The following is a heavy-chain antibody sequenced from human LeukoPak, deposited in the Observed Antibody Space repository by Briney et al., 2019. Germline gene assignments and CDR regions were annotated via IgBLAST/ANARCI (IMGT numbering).Heavy chain of an antibody. CDR1: GGSISSSSYY. J-gene: IGHJ4*02. Sequence: SETLSLTCTVSGGSISSSSYYWGWIRQPPGKGLEWIGSIYYSGSTYYNPSLKSRVTISVDTSKNQFSLKLSSVTAADTAVYYCAREPYCGGDCYSAYYFDYWGQGTLVTVSS. CDR2: IYYSGST. CDR3: AREPYCGGDCYSAYYFDY. D-gene: IGHD2-21*02. V-gene: IGHV4-39*01.